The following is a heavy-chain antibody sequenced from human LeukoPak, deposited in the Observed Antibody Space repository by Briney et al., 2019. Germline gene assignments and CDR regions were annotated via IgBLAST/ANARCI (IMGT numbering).Heavy chain of an antibody. V-gene: IGHV4-39*01. CDR2: IYYSGST. CDR3: ATRIYSSGWYRVFDI. D-gene: IGHD6-19*01. CDR1: GGSISSSSYY. Sequence: SETLSLTCTVSGGSISSSSYYWGWIRQPPGKGLEWIGSIYYSGSTYYNPSLKSRVTISVDTSKNQFSLKLSSVTAADTAVYHCATRIYSSGWYRVFDIWGQGTMVTVSS. J-gene: IGHJ3*02.